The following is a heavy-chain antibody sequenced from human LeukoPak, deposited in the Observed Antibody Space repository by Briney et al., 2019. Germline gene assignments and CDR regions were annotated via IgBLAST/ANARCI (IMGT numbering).Heavy chain of an antibody. CDR1: GFTFSIYS. Sequence: GGSLRLSCAASGFTFSIYSINWVRQAPGKGLEWVSVIYSGGTTYYADAMQGRFTISRDISKNTVYLQLTSLRVEDTAVYYCARDPYSSGWYLYWGQGILVTVSS. D-gene: IGHD6-19*01. CDR2: IYSGGTT. J-gene: IGHJ4*02. CDR3: ARDPYSSGWYLY. V-gene: IGHV3-66*01.